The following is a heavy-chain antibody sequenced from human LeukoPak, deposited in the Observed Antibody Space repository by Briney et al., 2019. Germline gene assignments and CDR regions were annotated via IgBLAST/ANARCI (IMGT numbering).Heavy chain of an antibody. CDR3: ARDGGATVVTRPFDY. CDR1: AWSFSGYY. D-gene: IGHD4-23*01. V-gene: IGHV4-34*01. Sequence: PSEKLSLTCAVYAWSFSGYYWSWIRQPPGKGLEWIGEINLGGRTNDNPSLKSRVTISVDPSKNQFPLKLSSVTVADTAVYYCARDGGATVVTRPFDYWGQGTLVTVSS. CDR2: INLGGRT. J-gene: IGHJ4*02.